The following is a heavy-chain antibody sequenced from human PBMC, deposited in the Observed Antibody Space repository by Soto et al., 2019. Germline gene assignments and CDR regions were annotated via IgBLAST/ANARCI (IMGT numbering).Heavy chain of an antibody. CDR3: AREATRISMDRGFTDY. D-gene: IGHD3-10*01. V-gene: IGHV6-1*01. Sequence: SQTLSLTCAISGDRVSSNSVAWDWIRQSPSRGLEWLGRTYYRSKWYNDYAVSVKSRITINPDTSKNQFSLQLNSVTPEDTAVYYCAREATRISMDRGFTDYWGQGTLVTSPQ. CDR1: GDRVSSNSVA. J-gene: IGHJ4*02. CDR2: TYYRSKWYN.